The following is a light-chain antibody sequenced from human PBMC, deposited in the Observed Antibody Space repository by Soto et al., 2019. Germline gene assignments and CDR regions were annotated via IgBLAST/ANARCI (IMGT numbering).Light chain of an antibody. V-gene: IGKV3-15*01. J-gene: IGKJ5*01. CDR2: GAS. CDR1: QSVSSN. CDR3: QQYNNWPPIT. Sequence: EILFTPSPGTPALSPGGRATLSLKASQSVSSNLAWYQQKPGQAPRLLIYGASTRATGIPARFSGSGSGTEFTLTISSLQSEDFAVYYCQQYNNWPPITFGQGTRWRL.